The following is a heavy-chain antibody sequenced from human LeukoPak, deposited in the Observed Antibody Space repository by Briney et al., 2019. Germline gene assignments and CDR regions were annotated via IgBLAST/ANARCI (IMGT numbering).Heavy chain of an antibody. Sequence: GGSLRLSCAASGFTFSSYAVSWVRHAPGQGLERVSAISGSGSSTYYADSVKGRFTISRDNSKNTLYLQMNSLRAEDTAVYYCAKDGRRQLVPNDYWGQGTLVTVSS. D-gene: IGHD6-13*01. CDR1: GFTFSSYA. CDR2: ISGSGSST. CDR3: AKDGRRQLVPNDY. V-gene: IGHV3-23*01. J-gene: IGHJ4*02.